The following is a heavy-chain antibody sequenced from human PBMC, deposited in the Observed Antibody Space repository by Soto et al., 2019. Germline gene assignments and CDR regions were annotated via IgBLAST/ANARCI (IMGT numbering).Heavy chain of an antibody. CDR2: ISRDGGTK. CDR1: GFTVSSYG. Sequence: QVQLVESGGGVVQPGRSLRLSCAASGFTVSSYGMPWVRQAPGKGLEWVAVISRDGGTKYYADSVKGRFTISRDNSRNTRFLEMNSLRGDDMAVYYCTGEVASGYWGQGTLVTVSS. D-gene: IGHD7-27*01. J-gene: IGHJ4*02. V-gene: IGHV3-30*03. CDR3: TGEVASGY.